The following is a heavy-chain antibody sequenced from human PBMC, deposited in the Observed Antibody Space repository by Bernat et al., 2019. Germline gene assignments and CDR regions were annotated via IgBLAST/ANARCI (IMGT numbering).Heavy chain of an antibody. CDR3: ARGAWYDDSWSSWRGYNWFDP. CDR1: GFTFSDYY. Sequence: QVQLVESGGGLVKPGRSLRLSCAASGFTFSDYYMSWVRQAPGKGLEWVAYISSGGSTIYYADSVKGRFTISRDNAKNSLYLQMNSLRAEDTAVYYCARGAWYDDSWSSWRGYNWFDPWGQGTLVTVSS. CDR2: ISSGGSTI. J-gene: IGHJ5*02. V-gene: IGHV3-11*01. D-gene: IGHD3-10*01.